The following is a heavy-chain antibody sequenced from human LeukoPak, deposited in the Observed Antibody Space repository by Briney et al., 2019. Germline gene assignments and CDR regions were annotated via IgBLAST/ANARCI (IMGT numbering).Heavy chain of an antibody. CDR3: ANHFDGSASELWYFDL. CDR2: ISSTGDRT. J-gene: IGHJ2*01. Sequence: PGGSLRLSCAASGFTVSSNYMSWVRQAPGEGLEWVSAISSTGDRTYHADSVKGRFTISRDNSKNTLYLQMSSLRVEDTAVYYCANHFDGSASELWYFDLWGRGTLVTVSS. V-gene: IGHV3-23*01. CDR1: GFTVSSNY. D-gene: IGHD3-22*01.